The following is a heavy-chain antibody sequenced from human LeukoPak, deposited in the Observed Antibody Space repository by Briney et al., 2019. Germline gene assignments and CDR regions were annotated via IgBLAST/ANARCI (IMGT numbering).Heavy chain of an antibody. D-gene: IGHD2-15*01. CDR1: GFTFSSYG. J-gene: IGHJ4*02. CDR2: IQYDGRDK. V-gene: IGHV3-30*02. Sequence: PGGSLRLSCAASGFTFSSYGIHWVRQAPGKGLEWVAFIQYDGRDKYYADSVKGRFTISRDNSKNTLYLQMNSLRPEDTAVYFCANIPYGSGTETGYWGQGTLVTVSS. CDR3: ANIPYGSGTETGY.